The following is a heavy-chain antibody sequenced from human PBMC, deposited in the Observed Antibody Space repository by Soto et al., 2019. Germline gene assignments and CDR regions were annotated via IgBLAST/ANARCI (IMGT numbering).Heavy chain of an antibody. V-gene: IGHV1-69*01. CDR2: IIPLFGTP. CDR1: GGTFSDLV. D-gene: IGHD5-12*01. CDR3: ASERVAEMATGGYFDN. J-gene: IGHJ4*02. Sequence: QVHLVQSGAEVKKPGSSVKVSCKTSGGTFSDLVFSWLRQALRQGFEGVGGIIPLFGTPNYAQKFQGRVTVTADESSSTVYMELRSLRSEDTAVYYCASERVAEMATGGYFDNWGPGTLVTVSS.